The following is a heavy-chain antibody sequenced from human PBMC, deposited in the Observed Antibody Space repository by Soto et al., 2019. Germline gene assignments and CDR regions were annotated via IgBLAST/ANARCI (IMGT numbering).Heavy chain of an antibody. D-gene: IGHD3-22*01. V-gene: IGHV1-18*01. CDR1: GYTLTRYS. J-gene: IGHJ4*02. Sequence: ASVKVSCKASGYTLTRYSIHWVRQAPGQRLEWMGWISAYNGNTNYAQKLQGRVTMTTDTSTSTAYMELRSLRSDDTAVYYCARKDYYDSSGYRRDFDYWGQGTLVTVSS. CDR3: ARKDYYDSSGYRRDFDY. CDR2: ISAYNGNT.